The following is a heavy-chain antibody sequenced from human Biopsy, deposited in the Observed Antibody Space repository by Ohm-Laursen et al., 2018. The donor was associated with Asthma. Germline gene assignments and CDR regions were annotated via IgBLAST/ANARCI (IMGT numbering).Heavy chain of an antibody. Sequence: SLRLSCAASGFTFSIYDIHWVRQAPGKGLEWVAVISYDGGNKFYGDSVKGRFTLSRDNSRNTRYLQMNSLRVEDTAIYYCARTHERWTSIQDDALDIWGQGTMVIVSS. CDR2: ISYDGGNK. J-gene: IGHJ3*02. D-gene: IGHD4-23*01. CDR1: GFTFSIYD. V-gene: IGHV3-30*03. CDR3: ARTHERWTSIQDDALDI.